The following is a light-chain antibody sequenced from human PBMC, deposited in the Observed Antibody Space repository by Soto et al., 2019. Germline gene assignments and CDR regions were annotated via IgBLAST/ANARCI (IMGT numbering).Light chain of an antibody. CDR3: QQYYSTPFT. CDR1: QSVLYRSNNKNY. V-gene: IGKV4-1*01. CDR2: WAS. J-gene: IGKJ4*01. Sequence: DIVMTQSPDSLAVSLGERATINCKSSQSVLYRSNNKNYLAWYQQKPGQPPKLLIYWASTRESGVPDRFSGSGSGTDFTLTISSLQAEDVAVYYCQQYYSTPFTFGG.